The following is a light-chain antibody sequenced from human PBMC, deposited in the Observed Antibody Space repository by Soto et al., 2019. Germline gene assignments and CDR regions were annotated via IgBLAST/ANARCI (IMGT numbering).Light chain of an antibody. J-gene: IGKJ1*01. CDR3: QQYGSSPQT. V-gene: IGKV3-20*01. CDR1: QSVSSSY. Sequence: EIVLTQSPGTLSLSPGERATLSCRASQSVSSSYLAWYQQKPVQAPRLLIFAASSRATGIPDRFSGSGSGTDFTLTISRLEPEDFAVYYCQQYGSSPQTFGQGTKVEIK. CDR2: AAS.